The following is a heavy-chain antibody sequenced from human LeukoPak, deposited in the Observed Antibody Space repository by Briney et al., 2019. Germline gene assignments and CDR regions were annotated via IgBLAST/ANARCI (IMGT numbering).Heavy chain of an antibody. CDR1: GFTFSSYS. Sequence: PGGSLRLSCAASGFTFSSYSMNWVRQAPGKGLEWVSSISSSSSYIYCADSVKGRFTISRDNAKNSLYLQMNSLRAEDTAVYYCARESYSSGWSYYFDYWGQGTLVTVSS. CDR2: ISSSSSYI. V-gene: IGHV3-21*01. J-gene: IGHJ4*02. CDR3: ARESYSSGWSYYFDY. D-gene: IGHD6-19*01.